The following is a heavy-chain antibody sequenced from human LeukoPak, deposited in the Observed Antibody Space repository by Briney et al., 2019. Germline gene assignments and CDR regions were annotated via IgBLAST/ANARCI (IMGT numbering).Heavy chain of an antibody. J-gene: IGHJ5*02. CDR2: IGAYNGNT. V-gene: IGHV1-18*01. CDR1: GYTFSSYG. CDR3: AREPLTGFGVVIIGAWFDP. D-gene: IGHD3-3*01. Sequence: ASVKVSCTASGYTFSSYGISWVRQAPGQGLEWMGWIGAYNGNTNYAQKFQGRVTMTTDTSTSTAYMELRSLRSDDTAVYYCAREPLTGFGVVIIGAWFDPWGQGTLVTVSS.